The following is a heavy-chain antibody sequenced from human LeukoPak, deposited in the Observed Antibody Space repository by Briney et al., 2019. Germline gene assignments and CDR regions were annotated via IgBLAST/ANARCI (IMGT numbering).Heavy chain of an antibody. J-gene: IGHJ4*02. D-gene: IGHD1-7*01. CDR1: GFTFSDYY. V-gene: IGHV4-39*01. CDR2: IYYSGST. Sequence: GSLRLSCAASGFTFSDYYMSWIRQAPEKGLEWIGSIYYSGSTYYNPSLKSRVTISVDTSKNQFSLKLSSVTAADTAVYYCARRNWNYLVYFDYWGQGTLVTVSS. CDR3: ARRNWNYLVYFDY.